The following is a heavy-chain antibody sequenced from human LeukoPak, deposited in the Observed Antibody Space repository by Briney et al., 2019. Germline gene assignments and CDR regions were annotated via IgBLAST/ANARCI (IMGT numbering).Heavy chain of an antibody. D-gene: IGHD2-21*02. CDR2: IIPIFGTA. J-gene: IGHJ4*02. CDR3: ARGDWYSLDY. V-gene: IGHV1-69*05. CDR1: GGTFSSCA. Sequence: SVTVSCKASGGTFSSCAISWVRQAPGQGLEWMGGIIPIFGTANYAQKFQGRVTITTDESTGTAYMELSSLRSEDTAVYYCARGDWYSLDYWGQGTLVTVSS.